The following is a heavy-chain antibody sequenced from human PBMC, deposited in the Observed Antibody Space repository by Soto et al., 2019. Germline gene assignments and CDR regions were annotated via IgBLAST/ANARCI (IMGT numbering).Heavy chain of an antibody. D-gene: IGHD3-10*01. Sequence: SETLSLTCTVSGGSISSCGYYWSLIRQHPGKGLEWIGYIYYSGSTYYNPSLKSRVTISVDTSKNQFSLKLSSVTAADTAVYYCASHHTYYYGSGSYYPSDYWGQGTLVTVSS. CDR3: ASHHTYYYGSGSYYPSDY. CDR1: GGSISSCGYY. J-gene: IGHJ4*02. CDR2: IYYSGST. V-gene: IGHV4-31*03.